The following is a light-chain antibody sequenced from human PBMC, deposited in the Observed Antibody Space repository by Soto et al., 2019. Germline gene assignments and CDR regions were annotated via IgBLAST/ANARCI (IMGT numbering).Light chain of an antibody. CDR1: QSLLHSNGHSY. Sequence: DIVMTQSPLSLPVTPGESASISCSSSQSLLHSNGHSYLDWYLQKPGQPPQLLIYLGSNRASGVPDRFSGSGSGTDFTLKISRVEAEDVGVYYCMQALQTPRTFGQGTKV. CDR3: MQALQTPRT. J-gene: IGKJ1*01. CDR2: LGS. V-gene: IGKV2-28*01.